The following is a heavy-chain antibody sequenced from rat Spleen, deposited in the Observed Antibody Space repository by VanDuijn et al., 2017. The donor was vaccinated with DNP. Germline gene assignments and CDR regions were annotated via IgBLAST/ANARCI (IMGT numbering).Heavy chain of an antibody. CDR1: GFTFSNYY. CDR3: ARDNYGGYY. V-gene: IGHV5-22*01. J-gene: IGHJ2*01. Sequence: EVQLVESGGGLVQPGRSLKLSCAASGFTFSNYYMAWVRQAPTKGLEWVAYISYDGGITNYGDSVKGRFTISRDNAKSTLYLQMYSLRSEDTATYYCARDNYGGYYLGHGVMVTVSS. D-gene: IGHD1-11*01. CDR2: ISYDGGIT.